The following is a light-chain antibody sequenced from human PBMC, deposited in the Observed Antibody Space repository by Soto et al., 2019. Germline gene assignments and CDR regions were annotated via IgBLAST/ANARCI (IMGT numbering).Light chain of an antibody. Sequence: DIVMTQSPATLSVAPGERVTFSCRASLGVSRKLAWYQHKPGQAPRLLISGASTGATGIPARFSGSGSGTEFTLTISSLQSEDCAIYYCQQYHTWPITFGGGTKVEIK. CDR3: QQYHTWPIT. V-gene: IGKV3-15*01. CDR1: LGVSRK. J-gene: IGKJ4*01. CDR2: GAS.